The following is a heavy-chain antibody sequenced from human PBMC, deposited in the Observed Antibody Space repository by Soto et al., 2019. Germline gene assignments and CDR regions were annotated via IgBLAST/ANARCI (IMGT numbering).Heavy chain of an antibody. Sequence: EVQLLESGGGLVQPGGSLRLSCAASGFTFSSYGMSWLRQAPGKGLEWVSSISNSGDSAYYADSVEGRFTISRDNSKNPLYLDLNSLRAADTALYYCARDRLASVVIEGTFYWGQGTLVTVSS. CDR2: ISNSGDSA. CDR1: GFTFSSYG. V-gene: IGHV3-23*01. J-gene: IGHJ4*02. CDR3: ARDRLASVVIEGTFY. D-gene: IGHD2-15*01.